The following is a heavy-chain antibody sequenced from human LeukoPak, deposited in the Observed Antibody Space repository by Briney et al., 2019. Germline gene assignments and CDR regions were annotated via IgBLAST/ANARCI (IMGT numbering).Heavy chain of an antibody. CDR3: AKDERNWNYNLASQTYD. J-gene: IGHJ4*02. Sequence: GGSLRLSCAASGFTFSSYWMHWVRQAPGKGLVWVSRINTDGGSTTYADSVKGRFTISRDNAKNTLYLQMNSLRAEDTAVYYCAKDERNWNYNLASQTYDWGQGILVTVSS. CDR1: GFTFSSYW. CDR2: INTDGGST. D-gene: IGHD1-7*01. V-gene: IGHV3-74*01.